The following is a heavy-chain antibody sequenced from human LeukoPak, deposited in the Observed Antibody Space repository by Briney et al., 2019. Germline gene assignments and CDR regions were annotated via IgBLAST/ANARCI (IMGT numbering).Heavy chain of an antibody. D-gene: IGHD6-19*01. V-gene: IGHV4-59*01. J-gene: IGHJ4*02. Sequence: SETLSLTCTVSVGSINSYYWSWIRQPPGKGLEWVGYIYYSGSTNYKPSLKRRVTISVDTSKNQFSLKVSSVTAADTAVYYCASSRSSSGWSLIDYWGQGALVTVSS. CDR1: VGSINSYY. CDR3: ASSRSSSGWSLIDY. CDR2: IYYSGST.